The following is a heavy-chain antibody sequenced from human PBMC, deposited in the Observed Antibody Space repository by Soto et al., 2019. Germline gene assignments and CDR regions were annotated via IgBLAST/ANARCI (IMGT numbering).Heavy chain of an antibody. J-gene: IGHJ6*02. V-gene: IGHV3-33*01. D-gene: IGHD2-2*01. CDR1: GFTFSSYG. Sequence: PGGSLRLSCAASGFTFSSYGMHWVRQAPGKGLEWVAVIWYDGSNKYYADSVKGRLTISRDNSKNTLYLQMNSLRAEDTAVYYCARSLLLVPAAQPGGLYYYYYYGMDVWGQGTTVTVSS. CDR3: ARSLLLVPAAQPGGLYYYYYYGMDV. CDR2: IWYDGSNK.